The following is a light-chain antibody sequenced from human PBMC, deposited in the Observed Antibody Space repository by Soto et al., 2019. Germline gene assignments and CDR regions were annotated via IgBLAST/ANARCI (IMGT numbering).Light chain of an antibody. Sequence: DIVMTQSPATLSVSPGDRATLSCRASQSVSSSYLAWYQQKPGQAHRLLIYGASSRATGIPDRFSGSGSGTDFTPTISRLEPQDFAVYYGQQYGSSPPVTFGGGTKVDIK. CDR2: GAS. V-gene: IGKV3-20*01. CDR1: QSVSSSY. CDR3: QQYGSSPPVT. J-gene: IGKJ4*01.